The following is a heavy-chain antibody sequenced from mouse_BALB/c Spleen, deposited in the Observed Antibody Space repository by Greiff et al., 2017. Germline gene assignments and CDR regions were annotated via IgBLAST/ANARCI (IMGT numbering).Heavy chain of an antibody. Sequence: VQLVESGPGLVAPSQCLSITCTVSGFSLTSYGVHWVRQPPGKGLEWLGVIWAGGSTNYNSALMSRRSISKDNSKSQVFLKMNSLQTDDTAMYYCARAGDYVLYYAMDYWGQGTSVTVSS. V-gene: IGHV2-9*02. J-gene: IGHJ4*01. CDR1: GFSLTSYG. D-gene: IGHD2-4*01. CDR2: IWAGGST. CDR3: ARAGDYVLYYAMDY.